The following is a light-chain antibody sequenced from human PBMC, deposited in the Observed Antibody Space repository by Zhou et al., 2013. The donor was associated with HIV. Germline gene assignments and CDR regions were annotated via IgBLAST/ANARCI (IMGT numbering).Light chain of an antibody. CDR2: GAS. J-gene: IGKJ1*01. CDR1: QTISSSY. CDR3: QQYASSPRT. Sequence: EIVLTQSPGTLSLSPGEGATLSCRASQTISSSYLAWYQQNPGQAPRLLIYGASSRAPGIPDRFSGSGSGTDFTLTISRLEPEDFAVYSCQQYASSPRTFGQGTKVEIK. V-gene: IGKV3-20*01.